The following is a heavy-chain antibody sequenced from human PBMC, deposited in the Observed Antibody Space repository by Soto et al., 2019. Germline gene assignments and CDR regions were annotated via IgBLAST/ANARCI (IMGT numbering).Heavy chain of an antibody. V-gene: IGHV4-59*08. CDR2: IHYSGST. D-gene: IGHD2-8*02. Sequence: TSETLSLTCPVSGGSISSYYWSWIRQPPGKGLEYIGYIHYSGSTNYKPSLRSRVTISVDTSKNQFSLKLSSVTAADTAVYYCARHWTGLDYWGQGTLVTVSS. CDR3: ARHWTGLDY. CDR1: GGSISSYY. J-gene: IGHJ4*02.